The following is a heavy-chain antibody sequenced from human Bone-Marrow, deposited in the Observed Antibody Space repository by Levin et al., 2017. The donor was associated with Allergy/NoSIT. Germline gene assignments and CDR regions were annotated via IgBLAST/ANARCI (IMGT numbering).Heavy chain of an antibody. J-gene: IGHJ4*02. Sequence: GESLKISCAASGFTFSSYAMSWVRQAPGKGLEWVSAISGSGDSTYYADSVKGRFTISRDNSKKTLYLEMNSLRPEDTAVFHCAKDLSPSSSWYGGIDYWGQGTLVTVSS. D-gene: IGHD6-13*01. CDR2: ISGSGDST. CDR1: GFTFSSYA. V-gene: IGHV3-23*01. CDR3: AKDLSPSSSWYGGIDY.